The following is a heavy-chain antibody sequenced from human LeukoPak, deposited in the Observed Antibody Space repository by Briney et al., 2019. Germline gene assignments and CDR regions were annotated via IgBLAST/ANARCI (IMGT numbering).Heavy chain of an antibody. Sequence: SVKVSCKASGGTFSSYAISWVRQAPGQGLEWMGRIIPILGIANYAQKFQGRVTITADKSTSTAYMELSSLRSEDTAVYYCARVRYYYDSSGYLDYWGQGTLVTVSS. CDR3: ARVRYYYDSSGYLDY. CDR1: GGTFSSYA. V-gene: IGHV1-69*04. D-gene: IGHD3-22*01. CDR2: IIPILGIA. J-gene: IGHJ4*02.